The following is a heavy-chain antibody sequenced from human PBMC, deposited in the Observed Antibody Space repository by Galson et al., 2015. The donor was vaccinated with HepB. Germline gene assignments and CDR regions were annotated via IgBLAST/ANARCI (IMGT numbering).Heavy chain of an antibody. CDR3: TRDYYDSSGYCKAYY. D-gene: IGHD3-22*01. CDR1: GFTFGDYA. Sequence: SLRLSCAASGFTFGDYAMSWFRQAPGKGLEWVGFIRSKAYGGTTEYAASVKGRFTISRDDSKSIAYLQMNSLKTEDTAVYYCTRDYYDSSGYCKAYYWGQGTLVTVSS. J-gene: IGHJ4*02. V-gene: IGHV3-49*03. CDR2: IRSKAYGGTT.